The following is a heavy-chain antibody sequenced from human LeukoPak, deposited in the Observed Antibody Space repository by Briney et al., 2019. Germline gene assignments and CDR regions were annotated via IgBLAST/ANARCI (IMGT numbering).Heavy chain of an antibody. D-gene: IGHD6-19*01. CDR1: GGTFSSYA. Sequence: ASVKVSCKASGGTFSSYAISWVRQAPGQGLEWMGGIIPIFGTANYAQKFQGRVTITADESTSTAYMELSSLRSEDTAVYYCAREVGIAVAGPTGAFDYWGQGTLVTVSS. V-gene: IGHV1-69*13. J-gene: IGHJ4*02. CDR3: AREVGIAVAGPTGAFDY. CDR2: IIPIFGTA.